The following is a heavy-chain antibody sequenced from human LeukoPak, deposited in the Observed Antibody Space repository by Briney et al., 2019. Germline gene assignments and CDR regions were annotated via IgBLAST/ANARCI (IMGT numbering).Heavy chain of an antibody. J-gene: IGHJ3*02. CDR1: EFSFSNYP. Sequence: PGGSLRLSCSASEFSFSNYPMGGVRHAPRKGVEWVSRTSCIGYNTYSADSVKGRFTSSRDNPHNTPYLQMTSRRAHDTALYYCVKGVRMGVTRDFVMWGEGTMVTVS. CDR3: VKGVRMGVTRDFVM. CDR2: TSCIGYNT. D-gene: IGHD1-26*01. V-gene: IGHV3-23*01.